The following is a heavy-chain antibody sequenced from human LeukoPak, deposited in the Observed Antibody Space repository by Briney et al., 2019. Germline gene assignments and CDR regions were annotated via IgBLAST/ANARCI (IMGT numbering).Heavy chain of an antibody. D-gene: IGHD3-9*01. CDR3: ARANPYDILTGYYRVIDY. Sequence: SETLSLTCTVSGGSISSSSYYWGWIRQPPGKGLEWIGSIYYSGSTYYNPSLKSRVTISVDTSMNQFSLKLSSVTAADTAVYYCARANPYDILTGYYRVIDYWGQGTLVTVSS. J-gene: IGHJ4*02. CDR1: GGSISSSSYY. V-gene: IGHV4-39*07. CDR2: IYYSGST.